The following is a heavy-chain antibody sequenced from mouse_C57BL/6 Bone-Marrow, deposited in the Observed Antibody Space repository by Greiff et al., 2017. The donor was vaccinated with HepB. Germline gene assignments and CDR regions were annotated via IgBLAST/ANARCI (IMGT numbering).Heavy chain of an antibody. Sequence: VKLMESGPGILQSSQTLSLTCSFSGFSLSTSGMGVSWIRQPSGKGLEWLAHSYWDDDKRYNPSLKSRLTISKDTSRNQVFLKITSVDTADTATYYSARRAHYSYWYFDVWGTGTTVTVSS. CDR1: GFSLSTSGMG. D-gene: IGHD1-1*01. V-gene: IGHV8-12*01. J-gene: IGHJ1*03. CDR3: ARRAHYSYWYFDV. CDR2: SYWDDDK.